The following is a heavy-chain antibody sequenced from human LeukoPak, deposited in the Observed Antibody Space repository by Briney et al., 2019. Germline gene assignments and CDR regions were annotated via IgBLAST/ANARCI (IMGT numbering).Heavy chain of an antibody. CDR3: ARVAINGNYDLLTV. CDR1: GGSISGYY. V-gene: IGHV4-59*01. Sequence: SETLSLTCTVSGGSISGYYWSWIRQPPGKGLEWIGYIFYSGSTTYNPSLRSRLTISVDTSKNQFSLKLSSVTAADTAIYYCARVAINGNYDLLTVWGQGTLVTVSS. J-gene: IGHJ4*02. D-gene: IGHD3-9*01. CDR2: IFYSGST.